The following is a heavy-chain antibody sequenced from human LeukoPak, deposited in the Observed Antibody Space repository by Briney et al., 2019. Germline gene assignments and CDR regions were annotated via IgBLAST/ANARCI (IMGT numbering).Heavy chain of an antibody. CDR3: GVGATFGLDY. CDR1: GFTFSSYA. D-gene: IGHD1-26*01. J-gene: IGHJ4*02. Sequence: GGSLRLSCAASGFTFSSYAMSWVRQAPGKGLEWVSAVSGSGISTFYADSVKGRFTISRDNSKNTLTLQMNSLRAEDTAVYYCGVGATFGLDYWGQGTLVTVSS. V-gene: IGHV3-23*01. CDR2: VSGSGIST.